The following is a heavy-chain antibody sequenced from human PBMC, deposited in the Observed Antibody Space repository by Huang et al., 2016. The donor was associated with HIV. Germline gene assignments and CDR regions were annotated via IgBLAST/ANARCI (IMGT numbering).Heavy chain of an antibody. CDR1: GGSFSGYY. CDR2: INHSGST. J-gene: IGHJ6*03. Sequence: QVQLQQWGAGLLRPSETLSLTCAVYGGSFSGYYGTWIRQPPGKGLEWIGEINHSGSTNSNPSLKSRVTISVDTSRNQFSLTLTSVTAADTAVYYCARGQGGYYYYYMDVWGKGTTVTVSS. CDR3: ARGQGGYYYYYMDV. V-gene: IGHV4-34*01.